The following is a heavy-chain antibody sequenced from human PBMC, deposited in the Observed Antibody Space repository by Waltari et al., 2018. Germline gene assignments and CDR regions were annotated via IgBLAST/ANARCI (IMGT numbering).Heavy chain of an antibody. CDR1: GFTLSSNA. D-gene: IGHD6-25*01. CDR3: AKDLSSSE. V-gene: IGHV3-23*01. CDR2: ISGSGENT. J-gene: IGHJ4*02. Sequence: EVLLLESGGGFVQHGGSRRLSCAASGFTLSSNAMSWVRQAPGKWRECVSTISGSGENTYYADSVKGRFSISRDNSKNTLSLQMNSLRAEDTARYFCAKDLSSSEGGQGTLVTVSS.